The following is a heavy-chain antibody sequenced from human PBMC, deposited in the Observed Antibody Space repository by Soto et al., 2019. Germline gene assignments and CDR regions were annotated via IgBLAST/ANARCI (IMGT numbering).Heavy chain of an antibody. Sequence: SETLSLTCAVYGGSFSGYYWTWIRQPPGTGLEWIGEINHSGSTNYNPSLKSRVTMTTDTSTSTAYMELRSLRSDDTAVYYCARVYYDSSGPNWFDPWGQGTLVTVSS. D-gene: IGHD3-22*01. CDR2: INHSGST. V-gene: IGHV4-34*10. J-gene: IGHJ5*02. CDR1: GGSFSGYY. CDR3: ARVYYDSSGPNWFDP.